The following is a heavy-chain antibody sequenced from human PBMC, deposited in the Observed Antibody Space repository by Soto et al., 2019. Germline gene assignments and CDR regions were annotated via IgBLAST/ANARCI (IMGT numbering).Heavy chain of an antibody. CDR1: GITLSTYG. D-gene: IGHD2-21*02. CDR3: AGGDSGYYYFDY. V-gene: IGHV3-30*03. CDR2: ISYDGNIK. J-gene: IGHJ4*01. Sequence: QVQPVESGGGVVQPGRSLRLSCTAAGITLSTYGMHWVRQAPGKGLEWVAGISYDGNIKDYADSVKGRFTISRDNSKNTLSVQMNSLRAEDTAVYYCAGGDSGYYYFDYWGHGTLVTVSS.